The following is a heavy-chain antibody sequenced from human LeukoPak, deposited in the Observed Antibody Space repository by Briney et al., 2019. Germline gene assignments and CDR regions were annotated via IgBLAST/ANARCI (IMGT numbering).Heavy chain of an antibody. CDR2: INPHSGGT. V-gene: IGHV1-2*02. J-gene: IGHJ1*01. CDR3: AKTDNKYDSRLLFN. CDR1: EYTFTDYY. D-gene: IGHD3-22*01. Sequence: GASVKVSCKASEYTFTDYYMHWVRQAPGQGLEWMGWINPHSGGTNYARLFHGRVTMTRDTSITTAYMELSRLRSDDTAMYYCAKTDNKYDSRLLFNWGQGTQILVSS.